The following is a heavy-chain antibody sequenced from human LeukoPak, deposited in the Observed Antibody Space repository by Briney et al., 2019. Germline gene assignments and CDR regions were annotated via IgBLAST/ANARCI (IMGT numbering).Heavy chain of an antibody. CDR2: IYYSGST. V-gene: IGHV4-39*07. J-gene: IGHJ5*02. D-gene: IGHD5-12*01. CDR3: ARGAGYSGHNWFDP. Sequence: SETLSLTCTVSGASMNNNYYYWGWIRQPPGKGLEWIGSIYYSGSTYYNPSLKSRVTISVDTSKNQFSLKLSSVTAADTAVYYCARGAGYSGHNWFDPWGQGTLVTVSS. CDR1: GASMNNNYYY.